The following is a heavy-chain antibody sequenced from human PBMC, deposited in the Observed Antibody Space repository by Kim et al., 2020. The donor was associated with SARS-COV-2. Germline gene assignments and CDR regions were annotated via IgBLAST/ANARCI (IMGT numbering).Heavy chain of an antibody. J-gene: IGHJ6*02. Sequence: ASVKVSCKVSGYTLTELSMHWVRQAPGKGLEWMGGFDPEDGETIYAQKFQGRVTMTEDTSTDTAYMELSSLRSEDTAVYYCATVRGGSYYYGMDVWGQGTTVTVSS. D-gene: IGHD5-12*01. CDR3: ATVRGGSYYYGMDV. CDR2: FDPEDGET. CDR1: GYTLTELS. V-gene: IGHV1-24*01.